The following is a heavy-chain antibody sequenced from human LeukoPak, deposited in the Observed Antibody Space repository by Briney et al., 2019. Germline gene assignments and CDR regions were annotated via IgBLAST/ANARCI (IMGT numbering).Heavy chain of an antibody. CDR1: GFTFDDYA. V-gene: IGHV3-9*01. CDR3: ASLDGADY. CDR2: ISWNSGSI. J-gene: IGHJ4*02. Sequence: GGSLRLSCAASGFTFDDYAMHWVRQAPGKGLEWVSGISWNSGSIGYADSVKGRFTISRDNAKNSLYLQMNSLRAEDTAVYYCASLDGADYWGQGTLVTVSS. D-gene: IGHD1-1*01.